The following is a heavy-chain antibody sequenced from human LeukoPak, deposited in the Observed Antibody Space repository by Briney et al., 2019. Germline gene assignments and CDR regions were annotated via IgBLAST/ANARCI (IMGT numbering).Heavy chain of an antibody. CDR3: ARVRDSSAWNIGFDY. CDR2: ISGGSSYI. V-gene: IGHV3-21*01. D-gene: IGHD6-19*01. J-gene: IGHJ4*02. CDR1: GFTFSSYS. Sequence: GGSPRLSCAASGFTFSSYSMNWVRQAPGKGLEWVSGISGGSSYIYYADSVKGRFTISRDNAKNSLYLQMNSLRVEDTAVYYCARVRDSSAWNIGFDYWGQGTLVTVSS.